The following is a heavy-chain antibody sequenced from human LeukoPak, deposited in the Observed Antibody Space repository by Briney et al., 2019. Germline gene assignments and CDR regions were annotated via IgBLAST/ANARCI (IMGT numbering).Heavy chain of an antibody. V-gene: IGHV3-30*18. CDR1: GFTLCSYG. Sequence: GRSLRLSCAAYGFTLCSYGIDSVRQAPGKGLGWVAVISYDGSNKYYADWVKDRFTISRDNSKNTLYLQMNSLRAEDTAVYYCAKDHQAYSYGYFDYWGQGTLVTVSS. CDR3: AKDHQAYSYGYFDY. CDR2: ISYDGSNK. J-gene: IGHJ4*02. D-gene: IGHD5-18*01.